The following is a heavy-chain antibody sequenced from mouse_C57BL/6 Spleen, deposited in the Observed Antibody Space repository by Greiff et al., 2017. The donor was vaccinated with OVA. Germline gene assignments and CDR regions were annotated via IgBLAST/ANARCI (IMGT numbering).Heavy chain of an antibody. CDR3: TRGGPFAY. V-gene: IGHV1-15*01. CDR2: IDPETGGT. Sequence: VQLQQSGAELVRPGASVTLSCKASGYTFTDYEMHWVKQTPVHGLEWIGAIDPETGGTAYNQKFKGKAILTADKSSSTAYMELRSLTSEDSAVYYGTRGGPFAYWGQGTLVTVSA. CDR1: GYTFTDYE. J-gene: IGHJ3*01.